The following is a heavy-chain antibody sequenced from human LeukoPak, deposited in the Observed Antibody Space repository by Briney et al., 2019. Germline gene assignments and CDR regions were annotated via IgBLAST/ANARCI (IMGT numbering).Heavy chain of an antibody. D-gene: IGHD1-26*01. CDR1: GGSISSSSYY. J-gene: IGHJ4*02. CDR2: IYYSGST. V-gene: IGHV4-39*01. Sequence: KASETLSLTCTVSGGSISSSSYYWGWIRQPPGKGLEWIGNIYYSGSTYYNPSLKSRVTVSVDTSKNQFSLKLSSVTAADTAVYYCARLGGYSGSYFDYWGQGTLVTVSS. CDR3: ARLGGYSGSYFDY.